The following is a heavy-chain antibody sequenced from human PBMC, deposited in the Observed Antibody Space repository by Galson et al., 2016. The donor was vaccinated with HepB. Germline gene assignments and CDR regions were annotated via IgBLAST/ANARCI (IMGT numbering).Heavy chain of an antibody. J-gene: IGHJ4*02. CDR1: GFTFSGYG. D-gene: IGHD2/OR15-2a*01. Sequence: SLRLSCAASGFTFSGYGMLWVRQAPGKGLEWVAADSMDGRRKFYAACVKGRFTISRDNSNNMLFPQMSSLIPDDTAVYYCAKRHEYCPPVGCSVDYWGQGTLVFVSS. CDR3: AKRHEYCPPVGCSVDY. V-gene: IGHV3-30*18. CDR2: DSMDGRRK.